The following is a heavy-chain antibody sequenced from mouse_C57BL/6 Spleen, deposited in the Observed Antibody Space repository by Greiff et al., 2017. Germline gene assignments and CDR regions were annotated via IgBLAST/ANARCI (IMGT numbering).Heavy chain of an antibody. J-gene: IGHJ2*01. CDR1: GFTFSDAW. D-gene: IGHD4-1*01. Sequence: EVQLQESGGGLVQPGGSMKLSCAASGFTFSDAWMDWVRQSPETGLEWVAEIRNRANNHTTYYAESVNGRFTITRDDSKSSVYLQMNSLRAEDTGIYDCARVWGDYWGQGTTVTVSS. CDR2: IRNRANNHTT. V-gene: IGHV6-6*01. CDR3: ARVWGDY.